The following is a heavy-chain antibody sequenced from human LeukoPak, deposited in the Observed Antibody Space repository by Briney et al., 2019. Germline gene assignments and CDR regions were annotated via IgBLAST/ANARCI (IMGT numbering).Heavy chain of an antibody. CDR3: ARDDDYGDYSASSFDY. CDR1: GDSVSSNSAA. Sequence: QTLSLTCALSGDSVSSNSAAWNWLRQSPSRGLEWLGSTYYRSKWYNDYAVSVKSRITINPDTSKNQFSLQLNSVTPEDTAVYYCARDDDYGDYSASSFDYWGQGTLVTVSS. D-gene: IGHD4-17*01. J-gene: IGHJ4*02. CDR2: TYYRSKWYN. V-gene: IGHV6-1*01.